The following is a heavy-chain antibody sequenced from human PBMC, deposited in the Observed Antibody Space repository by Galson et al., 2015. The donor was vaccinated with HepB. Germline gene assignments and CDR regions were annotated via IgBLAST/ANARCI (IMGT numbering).Heavy chain of an antibody. D-gene: IGHD3-22*01. CDR1: GYTFTGYY. CDR2: INPNSGGT. CDR3: ARTPRKHYYDKAGASTFDY. Sequence: SVKVSCKASGYTFTGYYMHWVRQAPGQGLEWMGWINPNSGGTNYAQKFQGRVTMTRDTSISTAYMELSRLRSDDTAVYYCARTPRKHYYDKAGASTFDYWGQGTLVTVSS. V-gene: IGHV1-2*02. J-gene: IGHJ4*02.